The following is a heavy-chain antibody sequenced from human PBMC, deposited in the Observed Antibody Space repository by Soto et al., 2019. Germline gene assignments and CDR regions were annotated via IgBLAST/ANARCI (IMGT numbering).Heavy chain of an antibody. CDR3: ARDNPLFAAAGTSPDY. J-gene: IGHJ4*02. V-gene: IGHV3-33*01. CDR2: IWYDGSNK. CDR1: GFTFSSYG. Sequence: GGSLRLSCAASGFTFSSYGMHWVRQAPGKGLEWVAVIWYDGSNKYYADSVKGRFTISRDNSKNTLYLQMNSLRAEDTAVYYCARDNPLFAAAGTSPDYWGQGTLVTVSS. D-gene: IGHD6-13*01.